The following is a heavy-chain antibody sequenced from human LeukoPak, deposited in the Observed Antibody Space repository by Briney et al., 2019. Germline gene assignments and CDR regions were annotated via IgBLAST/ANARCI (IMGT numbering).Heavy chain of an antibody. Sequence: SVKVSCKASGGTFSGYAISWVRQAPGQRLEWMGRIIPILGIVNYAQKFQGRVTITADKSTSTAYMELSSLRSEDTAVYYCAIIESYDDYAPIWGQGTMVTVSS. CDR1: GGTFSGYA. J-gene: IGHJ3*02. D-gene: IGHD4-17*01. V-gene: IGHV1-69*04. CDR3: AIIESYDDYAPI. CDR2: IIPILGIV.